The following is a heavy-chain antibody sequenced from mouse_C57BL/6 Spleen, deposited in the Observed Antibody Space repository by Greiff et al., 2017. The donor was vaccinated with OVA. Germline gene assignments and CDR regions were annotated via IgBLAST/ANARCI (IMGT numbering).Heavy chain of an antibody. Sequence: QVQLQQPGAELVRPGSSVKLSCKASGYTFTSYWMHWVKQRPIQGLEWIGNIDPSDSETHYNQKFKDKATLTVDKSSSTAYMRLSSLTSEDSAVYYCARGVSKTNLLDYWGQGTTLTVSS. CDR2: IDPSDSET. CDR1: GYTFTSYW. V-gene: IGHV1-52*01. J-gene: IGHJ2*01. CDR3: ARGVSKTNLLDY. D-gene: IGHD2-5*01.